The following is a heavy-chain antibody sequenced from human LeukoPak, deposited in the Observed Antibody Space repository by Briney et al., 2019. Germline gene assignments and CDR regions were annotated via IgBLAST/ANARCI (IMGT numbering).Heavy chain of an antibody. CDR1: GFTFSSYG. Sequence: GGSLRLSCAASGFTFSSYGMHWVRQAPGKGLEWVSFIRYDGSNEYYADSVRGRFTISRDNSKNTLYLQMNSLRAEDTAVYYCARDLETYYSPYYFDYWGQGTLVTVSS. D-gene: IGHD3-22*01. CDR2: IRYDGSNE. CDR3: ARDLETYYSPYYFDY. V-gene: IGHV3-30*02. J-gene: IGHJ4*02.